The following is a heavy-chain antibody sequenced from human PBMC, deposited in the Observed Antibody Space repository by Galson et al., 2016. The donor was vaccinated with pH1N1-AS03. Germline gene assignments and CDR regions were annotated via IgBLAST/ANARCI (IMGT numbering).Heavy chain of an antibody. CDR3: ARESTGTEHIVVVTGRYGYYYMDG. V-gene: IGHV3-7*03. Sequence: SLRLSCAASGFTFKSYWMSWVRQAPGKGLEWVANINQDENEKYCVDSVKGRFTISRDNAKNSLYLEMNSLRAEDTALYYCARESTGTEHIVVVTGRYGYYYMDGWGKGPTVAVSS. J-gene: IGHJ6*03. CDR1: GFTFKSYW. D-gene: IGHD2-21*02. CDR2: INQDENEK.